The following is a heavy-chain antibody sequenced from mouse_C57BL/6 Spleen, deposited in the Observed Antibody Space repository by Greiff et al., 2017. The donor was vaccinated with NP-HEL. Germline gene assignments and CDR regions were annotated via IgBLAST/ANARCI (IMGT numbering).Heavy chain of an antibody. V-gene: IGHV14-1*01. CDR1: GFNIKDYY. Sequence: VHVKQSGAELVRPGASVKLSCTASGFNIKDYYMHWVKQRPEQGLEWIGRIDPEDGDTEYAPKFQGKATMTADTSSNTAYLQLSSLTSEDTAVYYCTTPYYSNSDYWGQGTTLTVSS. CDR3: TTPYYSNSDY. J-gene: IGHJ2*01. D-gene: IGHD2-5*01. CDR2: IDPEDGDT.